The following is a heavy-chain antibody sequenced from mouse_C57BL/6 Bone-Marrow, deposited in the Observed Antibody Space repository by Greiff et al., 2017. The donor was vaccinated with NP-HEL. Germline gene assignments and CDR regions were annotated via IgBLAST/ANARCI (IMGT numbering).Heavy chain of an antibody. CDR3: ARLTYSHWYFDV. Sequence: EVKLQESGGGLVQPGGSLKLSCAASGFTFSDYGMAWVRQAPRKGPEWVAFISNLAYSIYYADTVTGRFTISRENAKNTLYLEMSSLRSEDTAMYYCARLTYSHWYFDVWGTGTTVTVSS. J-gene: IGHJ1*03. V-gene: IGHV5-15*01. CDR1: GFTFSDYG. D-gene: IGHD2-10*01. CDR2: ISNLAYSI.